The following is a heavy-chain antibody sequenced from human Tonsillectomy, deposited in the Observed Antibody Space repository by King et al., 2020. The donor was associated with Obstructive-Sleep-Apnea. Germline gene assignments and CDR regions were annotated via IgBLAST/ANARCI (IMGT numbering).Heavy chain of an antibody. CDR1: GVSINSSSSY. D-gene: IGHD6-13*01. V-gene: IGHV4-39*07. Sequence: QLQESGPGLVKPSETLSLTCIVSGVSINSSSSYWGWIRQPPGKGLEWIGSISYSGRTYYNPSLKSRVTISVDTSKNQFSLKLSSMTAADTAVYYCARERASGTNCFDPWGQGTLVTVSS. CDR2: ISYSGRT. CDR3: ARERASGTNCFDP. J-gene: IGHJ5*02.